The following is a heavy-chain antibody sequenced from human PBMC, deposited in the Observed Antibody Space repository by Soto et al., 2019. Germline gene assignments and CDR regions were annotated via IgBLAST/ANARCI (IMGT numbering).Heavy chain of an antibody. Sequence: QVQLVQSGAEVKKPGASVKVSCKASGYIFTNYYIHWVRQAPGQGLEWMAIINPLPTSGSTNYAPKFQGRGTVTRDQSPGPGHLELSSLRSGDPAVYYCARDLAAAAYWGQGTLVTVSS. CDR2: INPLPTSGST. CDR1: GYIFTNYY. J-gene: IGHJ4*02. CDR3: ARDLAAAAY. D-gene: IGHD6-13*01. V-gene: IGHV1-46*01.